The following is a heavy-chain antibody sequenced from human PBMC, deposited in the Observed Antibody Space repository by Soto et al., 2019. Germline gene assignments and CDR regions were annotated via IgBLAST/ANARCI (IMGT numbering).Heavy chain of an antibody. CDR3: ASRHSGYDFAYYFDY. D-gene: IGHD5-12*01. V-gene: IGHV3-11*01. CDR1: GFTFSDYY. Sequence: GGSLRLSCAASGFTFSDYYMSWIRQAPGKGLEWVSYISSSGSTIYYADSVKGRFTISRDNAKNSLYLQMNSLRAEDTAVYYCASRHSGYDFAYYFDYWGQGTLVTVSS. CDR2: ISSSGSTI. J-gene: IGHJ4*02.